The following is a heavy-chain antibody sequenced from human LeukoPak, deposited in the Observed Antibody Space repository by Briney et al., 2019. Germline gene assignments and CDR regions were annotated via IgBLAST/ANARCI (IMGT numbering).Heavy chain of an antibody. CDR2: INPNSGGT. Sequence: ASVKVSCKASGYTFTGYYMHWVRQAPGQGLEWMGWINPNSGGTNYAQKFQGRVTMTRDTSISTAYMELSRLRYDDTAVYYCARDSRFLDWLCDYWGQGTLVTVSS. V-gene: IGHV1-2*02. CDR1: GYTFTGYY. J-gene: IGHJ4*02. D-gene: IGHD3-3*01. CDR3: ARDSRFLDWLCDY.